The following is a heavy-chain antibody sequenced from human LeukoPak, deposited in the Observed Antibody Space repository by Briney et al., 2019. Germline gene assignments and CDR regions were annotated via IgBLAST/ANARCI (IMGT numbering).Heavy chain of an antibody. Sequence: SETLSLTCTVSGGSISSYYWSWIRQPAGKGLEWIGRIYTSGSTNYNPSLKSRVTMSVDTSKNQFSLKLSSVTAADTALYYCVRVRRIEMATISGSYYYYYMDVWGKGTTVTVSS. CDR2: IYTSGST. V-gene: IGHV4-4*07. J-gene: IGHJ6*03. D-gene: IGHD5-24*01. CDR1: GGSISSYY. CDR3: VRVRRIEMATISGSYYYYYMDV.